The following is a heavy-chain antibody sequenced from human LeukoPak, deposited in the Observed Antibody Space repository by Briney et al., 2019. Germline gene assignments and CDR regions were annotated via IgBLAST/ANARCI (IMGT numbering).Heavy chain of an antibody. D-gene: IGHD6-6*01. CDR2: ISSSSSYI. CDR3: AKDRQLAPDY. J-gene: IGHJ4*02. V-gene: IGHV3-21*01. CDR1: GFTFSSHT. Sequence: GGSLRLSCAASGFTFSSHTINWVRQAPGKGLEWVSSISSSSSYIYYADSVKGRLTISRDNSKNTLYLQMNSLRAEDTAVYYCAKDRQLAPDYWGQGTLVTVSS.